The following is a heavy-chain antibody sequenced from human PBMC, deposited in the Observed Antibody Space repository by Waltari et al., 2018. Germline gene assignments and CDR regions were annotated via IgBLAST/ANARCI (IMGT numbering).Heavy chain of an antibody. D-gene: IGHD1-26*01. J-gene: IGHJ4*02. CDR3: ARAAPIRGSRPYYFDY. Sequence: QVQLQESGSGLVKPSETLSLTCTVSGGSISSYYWSWIRQPPGKGLEWIGYIYYSGSTNYNPSLKSRVTISVDTSKNQFSLKLSSVTAADTAVYYCARAAPIRGSRPYYFDYWGQGTLVTVSS. CDR2: IYYSGST. V-gene: IGHV4-59*01. CDR1: GGSISSYY.